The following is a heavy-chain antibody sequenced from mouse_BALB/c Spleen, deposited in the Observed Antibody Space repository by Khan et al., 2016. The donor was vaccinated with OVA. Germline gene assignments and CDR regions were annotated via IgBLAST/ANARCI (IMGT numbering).Heavy chain of an antibody. Sequence: VQLKESGPGLVKPSQSLSLTCTVTGYSITTDYAWNWIRQFPGNKLEWMGYISYSGNTKYNPSLKSRISITRDTSKNQFFLQLKSVTTEDTARYYCARIDGGDFDYWGQGTILTVSS. CDR2: ISYSGNT. J-gene: IGHJ2*01. CDR3: ARIDGGDFDY. D-gene: IGHD2-3*01. V-gene: IGHV3-2*02. CDR1: GYSITTDYA.